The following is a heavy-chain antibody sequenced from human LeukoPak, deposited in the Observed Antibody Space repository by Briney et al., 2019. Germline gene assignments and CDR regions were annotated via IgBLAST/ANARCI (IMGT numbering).Heavy chain of an antibody. CDR1: GGSISSSNW. CDR3: ARDPRINYYDSSGYYDH. V-gene: IGHV4-4*02. CDR2: IYHSGST. J-gene: IGHJ4*02. Sequence: SGTLSLTCAVSGGSISSSNWWSWVRQPPGKGLEWIGEIYHSGSTNYNPSLKSRVTISVDKPKNQFSLKLSSVTAADTAVYYCARDPRINYYDSSGYYDHWGQGTLVTVSS. D-gene: IGHD3-22*01.